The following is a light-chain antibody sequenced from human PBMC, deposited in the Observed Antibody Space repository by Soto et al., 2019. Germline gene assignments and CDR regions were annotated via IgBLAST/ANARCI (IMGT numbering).Light chain of an antibody. Sequence: ERVMTHSRTTLSVSPGSRATLSCRASQSVSSNLAWYQQKPGQAPRLLIYGASTRATGIPARFSGIGSGTEFTLTISSLKSEDFAVYYCQQYNNWRTFGQGTKVDI. CDR3: QQYNNWRT. CDR1: QSVSSN. J-gene: IGKJ1*01. V-gene: IGKV3-15*01. CDR2: GAS.